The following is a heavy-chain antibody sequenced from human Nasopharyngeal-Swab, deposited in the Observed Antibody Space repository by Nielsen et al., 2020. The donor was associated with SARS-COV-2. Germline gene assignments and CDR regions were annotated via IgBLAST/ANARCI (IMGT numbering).Heavy chain of an antibody. V-gene: IGHV3-23*01. J-gene: IGHJ4*02. CDR2: ISGSGGST. D-gene: IGHD2-2*01. Sequence: WIRQPPGKGLEWVSGISGSGGSTSYADSVKGRFTISRDNSKNTLYVQMNSLRAEDTAVYYCAKGGYCSSTRCKDFFDYWGQGTLVTVSS. CDR3: AKGGYCSSTRCKDFFDY.